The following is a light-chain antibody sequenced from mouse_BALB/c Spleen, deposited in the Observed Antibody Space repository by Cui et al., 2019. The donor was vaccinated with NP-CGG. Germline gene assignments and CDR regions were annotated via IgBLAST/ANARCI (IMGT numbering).Light chain of an antibody. CDR1: PSVSSSY. CDR2: GTS. V-gene: IGKV4-51*01. CDR3: QEWSGYPFT. Sequence: ENVLTQSPAITAASLGAKVTMTCSVNPSVSSSYLHWYQQMSGTAPKLWIYGTSNLAFGVPARFRGSGAGNSYSLTISSMEAENDATYYCQEWSGYPFTFGGGTKLERK. J-gene: IGKJ2*01.